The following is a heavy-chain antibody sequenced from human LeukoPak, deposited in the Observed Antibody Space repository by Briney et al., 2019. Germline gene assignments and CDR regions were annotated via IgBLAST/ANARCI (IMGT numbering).Heavy chain of an antibody. CDR2: IYFSGST. V-gene: IGHV4-59*01. J-gene: IGHJ4*02. D-gene: IGHD6-19*01. Sequence: SQTLSLTSPVSGGSISSYYRSWIRQPPGKGLEWNGYIYFSGSTKYNTSLKGRVTISADTSKNQFSLKLSSVTAADTAVYYCARDFRSSGWTGVGYWGRGTLVTVSS. CDR3: ARDFRSSGWTGVGY. CDR1: GGSISSYY.